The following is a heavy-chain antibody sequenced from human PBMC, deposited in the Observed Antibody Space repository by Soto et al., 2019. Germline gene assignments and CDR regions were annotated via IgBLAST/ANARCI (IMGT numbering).Heavy chain of an antibody. CDR1: RFTFNRYG. Sequence: WSLRLSCAASRFTFNRYGMHWVRQAPGKGLERVAVISYDGSNKYYADSVKGRFTISRDNSKNTLYLQMNSLRAEDTAVYYCAKGGSYCSSTSCYDNPFDYWGQGTLVTVSS. CDR3: AKGGSYCSSTSCYDNPFDY. J-gene: IGHJ4*02. D-gene: IGHD2-2*01. CDR2: ISYDGSNK. V-gene: IGHV3-30*18.